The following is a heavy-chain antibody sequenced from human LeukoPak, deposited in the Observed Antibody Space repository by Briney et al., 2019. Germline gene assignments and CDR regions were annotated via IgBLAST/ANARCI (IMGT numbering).Heavy chain of an antibody. CDR3: ARDAPFRWFDP. Sequence: PSATLSLTCAVSDYSISSGYYWGWIRQPPGRGLEWIGSIYHSGSTFYNPSLKSRVTISVDTSKNQFSLKLSSVTAADTAVYYCARDAPFRWFDPWGQGTLVTVSS. CDR2: IYHSGST. CDR1: DYSISSGYY. J-gene: IGHJ5*02. V-gene: IGHV4-38-2*02.